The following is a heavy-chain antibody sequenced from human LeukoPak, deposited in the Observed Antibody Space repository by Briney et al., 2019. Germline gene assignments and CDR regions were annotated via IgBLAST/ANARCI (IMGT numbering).Heavy chain of an antibody. Sequence: GGSLRLSCAASDFTFSGSAIHWVRQASGKGLEWVGRIRSKANSYATAYAASVKGRFTISRDDSKNTAYLQMDSLKTEDTAVYYCTGNYYGSGSYADFDYWGQGTLVTVSS. CDR2: IRSKANSYAT. CDR3: TGNYYGSGSYADFDY. CDR1: DFTFSGSA. D-gene: IGHD3-10*01. J-gene: IGHJ4*02. V-gene: IGHV3-73*01.